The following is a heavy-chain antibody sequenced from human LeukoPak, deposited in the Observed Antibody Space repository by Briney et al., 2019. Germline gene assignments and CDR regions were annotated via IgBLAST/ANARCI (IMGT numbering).Heavy chain of an antibody. CDR3: ARDMKGSGWNDAFDI. D-gene: IGHD6-19*01. CDR1: GASISSDSYY. CDR2: IYSSGNT. V-gene: IGHV4-61*02. Sequence: SETLSLTCTVSGASISSDSYYWSWIRQPAGKGLEWIGRIYSSGNTNYNPALMSRVTISLDTSKNQLSLSLSSVTAADTAVYYCARDMKGSGWNDAFDIWGQGTMVIVSS. J-gene: IGHJ3*02.